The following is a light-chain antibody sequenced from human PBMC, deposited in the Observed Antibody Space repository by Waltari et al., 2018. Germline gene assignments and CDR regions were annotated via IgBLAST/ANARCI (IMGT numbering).Light chain of an antibody. CDR3: CSYAGSSTYV. CDR1: SSYVGNYTP. CDR2: AGS. V-gene: IGLV2-23*01. J-gene: IGLJ1*01. Sequence: QSALPQPASVSGSPGQSITISTTGTSSYVGNYTPLSWYQQHQGKAPKLMISAGSKRPSGVSNRFSGSKSGNTASLTISGLQAEDEADYYCCSYAGSSTYVFGTGTKVTVL.